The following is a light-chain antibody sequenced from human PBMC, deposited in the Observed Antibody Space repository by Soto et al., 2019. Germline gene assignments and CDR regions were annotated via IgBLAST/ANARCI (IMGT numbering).Light chain of an antibody. V-gene: IGLV1-40*01. CDR2: GNT. CDR1: SSNIGAGYD. J-gene: IGLJ1*01. CDR3: QSYDSSLSGYV. Sequence: QSVLTQPPSVSGAPGQRVTISCTGSSSNIGAGYDVHWYQQLPGTAPKLLIYGNTNRPSGVPDRFSGSKSGTSASLAILAITGLQAEDEADYYCQSYDSSLSGYVFGTGTQLTVL.